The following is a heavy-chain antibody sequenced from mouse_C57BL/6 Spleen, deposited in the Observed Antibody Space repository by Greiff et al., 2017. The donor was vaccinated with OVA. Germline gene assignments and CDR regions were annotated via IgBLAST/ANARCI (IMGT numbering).Heavy chain of an antibody. J-gene: IGHJ4*01. D-gene: IGHD1-1*01. CDR2: IYPGDGDT. CDR3: ARSGTTVAYAMDY. V-gene: IGHV1-80*01. Sequence: QVQLQQSGAELVKPGASVKISCKASGYAFSSYWMNWVKQRPGKGLEWIGQIYPGDGDTNYNGKFKGKATLTADKSSSTAYMQLSSLTSEDSAVYFCARSGTTVAYAMDYWGQGTSVTVSS. CDR1: GYAFSSYW.